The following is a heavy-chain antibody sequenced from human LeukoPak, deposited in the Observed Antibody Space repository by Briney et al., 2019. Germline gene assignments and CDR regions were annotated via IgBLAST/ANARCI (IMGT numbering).Heavy chain of an antibody. CDR2: ISYDGSNK. Sequence: GGSLRLSCAASGFTFNSYAMSWVRQAPGKGLEWVALISYDGSNKYNEDSVKGRFTISRDHSKNTLYLQMNTLRVEDTAVYYCARVPLQWLAFDYWGQGTLVTVSS. CDR3: ARVPLQWLAFDY. V-gene: IGHV3-30-3*01. CDR1: GFTFNSYA. D-gene: IGHD6-19*01. J-gene: IGHJ4*02.